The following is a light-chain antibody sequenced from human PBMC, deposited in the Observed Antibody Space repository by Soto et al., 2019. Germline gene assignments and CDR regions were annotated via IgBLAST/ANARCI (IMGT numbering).Light chain of an antibody. CDR1: QSVSSN. CDR3: QQYYDWPLT. V-gene: IGKV3-15*01. J-gene: IGKJ1*01. Sequence: EIVMTQSPVTLSVSPGERATLSCRASQSVSSNLAWYQQKPGQAPSLLIYGAFTRATGIPARFSGTGSGTEFTLTISSLQSEDFALYYCQQYYDWPLTFGQGTKVDIK. CDR2: GAF.